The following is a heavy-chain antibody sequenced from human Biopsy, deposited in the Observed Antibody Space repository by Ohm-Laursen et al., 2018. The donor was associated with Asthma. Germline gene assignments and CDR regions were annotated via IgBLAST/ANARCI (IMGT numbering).Heavy chain of an antibody. D-gene: IGHD3-3*01. CDR3: ARDVMEWYLPAFDF. CDR2: GGSYYDGGLK. J-gene: IGHJ4*02. CDR1: GFIFSQCG. Sequence: SLRLSCAASGFIFSQCGMHWVRQGPGKGLEWVAVGGSYYDGGLKYYADSVNGRFTVSRDDSKNTLYLQMNSLRPDDTAVYYCARDVMEWYLPAFDFWGQGTLVTASS. V-gene: IGHV3-30*03.